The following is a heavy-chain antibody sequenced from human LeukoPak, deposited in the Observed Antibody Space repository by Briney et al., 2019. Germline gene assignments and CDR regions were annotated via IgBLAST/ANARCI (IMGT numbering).Heavy chain of an antibody. Sequence: GGSLRLSCAASGFTFSSYSMNWVRQAPGKGLEWVSYISSSSSTIYYADSVKGRFTISRDNAKNSLYLQMNSLRAEDTGIYYCVKDHFYSMEVWGQGTTVTVAS. V-gene: IGHV3-48*01. CDR1: GFTFSSYS. D-gene: IGHD2-15*01. CDR2: ISSSSSTI. CDR3: VKDHFYSMEV. J-gene: IGHJ6*02.